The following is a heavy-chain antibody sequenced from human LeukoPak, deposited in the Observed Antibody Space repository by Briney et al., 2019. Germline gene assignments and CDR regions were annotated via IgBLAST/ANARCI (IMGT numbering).Heavy chain of an antibody. CDR3: ARARDGFNSGAFDI. Sequence: PGGSLRLSCAASGFTVSTNYMTWVRQAPGKGLEWVSVIFSSGTTYYADSVKGRFTISGDNSKNTLSLQMNSLRAEDTAVYYCARARDGFNSGAFDIWGQGTMVTVSS. CDR2: IFSSGTT. V-gene: IGHV3-53*01. CDR1: GFTVSTNY. D-gene: IGHD5-24*01. J-gene: IGHJ3*02.